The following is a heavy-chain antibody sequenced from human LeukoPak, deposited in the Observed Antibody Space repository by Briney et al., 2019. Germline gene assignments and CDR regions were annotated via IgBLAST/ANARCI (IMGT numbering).Heavy chain of an antibody. D-gene: IGHD5-18*01. V-gene: IGHV3-23*01. Sequence: GGSLRLSCAASGFTFSSHAMGWVRQAPGKGLEWVSSITGSGASTYYGDSVKGRFTISRDNSKNTLYLQMNRLRAEDTAVYYCARTGYNYGTPLNYWGQGTLVTVSS. J-gene: IGHJ4*02. CDR2: ITGSGAST. CDR1: GFTFSSHA. CDR3: ARTGYNYGTPLNY.